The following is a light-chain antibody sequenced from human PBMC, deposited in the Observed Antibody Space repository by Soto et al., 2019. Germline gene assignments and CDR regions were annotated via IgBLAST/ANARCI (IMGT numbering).Light chain of an antibody. Sequence: EIVLTQSPATLSSFPGDRVTLSCRASQAVNTRLAWYQHKPGQAPRLLIYLASNRAAGVPARFSGSGAGTDFTLTIIRLEPEDFAVDYCQQYGSSPRTFGQGTKVDIK. CDR2: LAS. CDR3: QQYGSSPRT. J-gene: IGKJ1*01. V-gene: IGKV3-20*01. CDR1: QAVNTR.